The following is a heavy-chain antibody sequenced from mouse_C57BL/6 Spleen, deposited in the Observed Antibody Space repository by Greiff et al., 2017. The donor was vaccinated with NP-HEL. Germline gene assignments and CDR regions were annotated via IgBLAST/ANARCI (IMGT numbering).Heavy chain of an antibody. J-gene: IGHJ3*01. CDR2: ISSGSSTI. Sequence: EVQRVESGGGLVKPGGSLKLSCAASGFTFSDYGMHWVRQAPEKGLEWVAYISSGSSTIYYADTVKGRFTISRDNAKNTLFLQMTRLRSEDTAMYYCASGIYDGYSFAYWGQGTLVTVSA. D-gene: IGHD2-3*01. CDR3: ASGIYDGYSFAY. V-gene: IGHV5-17*01. CDR1: GFTFSDYG.